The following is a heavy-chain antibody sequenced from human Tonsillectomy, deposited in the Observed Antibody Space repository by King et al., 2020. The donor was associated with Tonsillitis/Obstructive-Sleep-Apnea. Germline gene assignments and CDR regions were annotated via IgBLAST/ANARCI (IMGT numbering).Heavy chain of an antibody. V-gene: IGHV3-21*01. CDR3: ARVESPYDFWSGERFDP. CDR1: GFTFSSYS. J-gene: IGHJ5*02. D-gene: IGHD3-3*01. Sequence: VQLVESGGGLVKPGGSLRLSCAASGFTFSSYSMNWVRQAPGKGLEWVSSISSSSSYIYYADSVKGRFTISRDNAKNSLYLQMNSLRAEDTAVYYCARVESPYDFWSGERFDPWGQGTLVTVSS. CDR2: ISSSSSYI.